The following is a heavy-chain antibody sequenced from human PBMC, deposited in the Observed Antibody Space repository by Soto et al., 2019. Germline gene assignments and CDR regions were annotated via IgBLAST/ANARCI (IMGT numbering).Heavy chain of an antibody. Sequence: QVQLVESGGGVVQPGGSLRLSCTASGFTFSNYGMQWVRQAPGKGREGVTMTWYDGSNKYYADSVKGRFTISRDNSKNTLYLQMDSLRDGDTAVYYCARGASAVAASFDCWGQGTLVSVSS. J-gene: IGHJ4*02. CDR3: ARGASAVAASFDC. V-gene: IGHV3-33*01. D-gene: IGHD6-19*01. CDR1: GFTFSNYG. CDR2: TWYDGSNK.